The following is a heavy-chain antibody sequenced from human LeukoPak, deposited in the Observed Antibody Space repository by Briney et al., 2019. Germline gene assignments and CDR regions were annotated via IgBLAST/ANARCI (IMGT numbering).Heavy chain of an antibody. J-gene: IGHJ4*02. CDR2: INHSGST. Sequence: SETLSLTCAVYGGSFSGYYWSWIRQPPGKGLEWIGEINHSGSTNYNPSLKSRVTISVDTSKNQFSLKLSSVTAADTAVYYCARGGGGTIFGVVIIGGRNFDYWGQGTLVTVSS. D-gene: IGHD3-3*01. CDR1: GGSFSGYY. CDR3: ARGGGGTIFGVVIIGGRNFDY. V-gene: IGHV4-34*01.